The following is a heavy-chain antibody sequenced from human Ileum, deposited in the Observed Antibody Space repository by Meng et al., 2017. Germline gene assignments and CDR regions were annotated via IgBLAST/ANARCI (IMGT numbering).Heavy chain of an antibody. V-gene: IGHV3-30-3*01. D-gene: IGHD4-17*01. J-gene: IGHJ4*02. CDR1: GFTFSSCA. CDR3: ATGGAYYFDY. CDR2: ISPDGTRA. Sequence: QGQLVESGGGVVQPGGSLRLSCAASGFTFSSCAMHWVRQAPGEGLECVAVISPDGTRAYYADSVNGRFTISRDNSKNTFYLQMNSLRSDDTAVYYCATGGAYYFDYWGQGALVTVSS.